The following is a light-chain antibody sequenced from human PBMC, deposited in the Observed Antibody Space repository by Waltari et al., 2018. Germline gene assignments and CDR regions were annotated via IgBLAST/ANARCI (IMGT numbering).Light chain of an antibody. CDR2: KAS. CDR3: QQYYSTRPLT. J-gene: IGKJ5*01. V-gene: IGKV1-5*03. CDR1: QYISSW. Sequence: DIQMTQSPSTLSASVGDRVTITCRASQYISSWLAWYQQKPGKAPKLLIYKASILESGVPSRFSGSESGTEFTLTISSLQAEDVAVYYCQQYYSTRPLTFGQGTRLEIK.